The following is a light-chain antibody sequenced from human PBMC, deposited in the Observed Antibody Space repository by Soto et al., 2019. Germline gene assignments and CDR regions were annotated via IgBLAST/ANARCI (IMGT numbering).Light chain of an antibody. CDR3: HQSLLLSP. Sequence: FRMTESPSAVAASVEEKVTITCRASQNINNWLAWYQQKPGKAPKFLISAASSLASGVPSRFSGGGSGTEFTLTIISLPHDDIRTYSAHQSLLLSPSGQGT. CDR2: AAS. J-gene: IGKJ1*01. V-gene: IGKV1-5*01. CDR1: QNINNW.